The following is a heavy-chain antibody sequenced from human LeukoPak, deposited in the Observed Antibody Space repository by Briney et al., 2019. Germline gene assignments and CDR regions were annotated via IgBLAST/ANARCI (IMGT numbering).Heavy chain of an antibody. CDR3: ARLLEQQLGRGNWFDP. V-gene: IGHV1-8*01. J-gene: IGHJ5*02. D-gene: IGHD6-13*01. CDR2: MSPNRGNT. CDR1: GYTFTSYD. Sequence: AAVKVSIKASGYTFTSYDINWVRQATGQGLEWMGLMSPNRGNTDYAQKFQSRVTMTRNTSISPAYMELSSLRSEDTAVYYCARLLEQQLGRGNWFDPWGQGTPVTVSS.